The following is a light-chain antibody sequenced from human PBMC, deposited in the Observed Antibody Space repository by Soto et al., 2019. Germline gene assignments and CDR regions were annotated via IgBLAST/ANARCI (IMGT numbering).Light chain of an antibody. CDR3: CSYAGNMYV. CDR1: SSDVGAYNY. Sequence: QSALTQPRSVSGSAGQAVTISCTGSSSDVGAYNYVSWYQQHPGKAPKLMIFDVSKRPSGVPDRFSGSKSGSTASLTISGLQAEDEADYYCCSYAGNMYVVGSGTKVTVL. V-gene: IGLV2-11*01. J-gene: IGLJ1*01. CDR2: DVS.